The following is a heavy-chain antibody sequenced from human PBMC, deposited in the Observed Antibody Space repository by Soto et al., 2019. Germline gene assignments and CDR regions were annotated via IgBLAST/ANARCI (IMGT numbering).Heavy chain of an antibody. Sequence: SETLSLTCAVYGGSFSGYYWSWIRQPPGKGLEWIGEINHSGSTNYNPSLKSRVTISVDTSKNQFSLKLSSVTAADTAVYYCARGGTMVRGVITHYYYYYMDVWGKGTTVTVSS. J-gene: IGHJ6*03. V-gene: IGHV4-34*01. CDR3: ARGGTMVRGVITHYYYYYMDV. CDR2: INHSGST. D-gene: IGHD3-10*01. CDR1: GGSFSGYY.